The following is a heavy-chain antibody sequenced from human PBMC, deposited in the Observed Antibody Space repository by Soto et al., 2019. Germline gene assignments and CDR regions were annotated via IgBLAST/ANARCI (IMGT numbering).Heavy chain of an antibody. CDR2: IHYGGST. V-gene: IGHV4-30-4*01. J-gene: IGHJ5*02. CDR3: ARESGPGSFDWFDA. Sequence: KPSETLSLTCTVSGGSLSGGDNYWSWIRQLPGKGLEWIGHIHYGGSTYYSPSFKSRVILSVDTSKSQFSLNLTSVTAADTAVYFCARESGPGSFDWFDAWGQGTPVTVSS. D-gene: IGHD3-10*01. CDR1: GGSLSGGDNY.